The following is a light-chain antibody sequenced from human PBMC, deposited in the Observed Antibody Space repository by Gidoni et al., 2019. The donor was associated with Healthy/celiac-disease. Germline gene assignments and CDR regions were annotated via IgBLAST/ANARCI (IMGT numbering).Light chain of an antibody. CDR1: SSDVGSYNL. V-gene: IGLV2-23*01. J-gene: IGLJ2*01. Sequence: QSALTQPASVSGSPGQSITISCTGTSSDVGSYNLVSWYQQHPDKAPKLMIYEGSKRSSGVSNRLSGSKSGNTASLTIAGLQAEDEADYYCCSYAGSSTYVFGGGTKLTVL. CDR2: EGS. CDR3: CSYAGSSTYV.